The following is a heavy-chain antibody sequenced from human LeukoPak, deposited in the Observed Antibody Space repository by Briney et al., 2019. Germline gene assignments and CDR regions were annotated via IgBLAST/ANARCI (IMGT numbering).Heavy chain of an antibody. CDR2: IYYSGST. J-gene: IGHJ4*02. Sequence: SETLSLTCTVSGGSISSYYWSWIRQPPGKGLEWIGYIYYSGSTIYNPSFESRVTFSLDTSKNQFSLNLTSVTAADTAVYYCARAMSIAARLQTIFDYWGQGTLVTVSS. CDR1: GGSISSYY. CDR3: ARAMSIAARLQTIFDY. D-gene: IGHD6-6*01. V-gene: IGHV4-59*08.